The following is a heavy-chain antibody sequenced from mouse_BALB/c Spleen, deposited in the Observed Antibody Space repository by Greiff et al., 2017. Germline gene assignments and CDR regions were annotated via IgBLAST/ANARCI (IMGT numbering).Heavy chain of an antibody. J-gene: IGHJ2*01. V-gene: IGHV5-6-4*01. Sequence: EVKVVESGGGLVKPGGSLKLSCAASGFTFSSYTMSWVRQTPEKRLEWVATISSGGSYTYYPDSVKGRFTISRDNAKNTLYLQMSSLKSEDTAMYYCTRDTYFDYWGQGTTLTVSS. CDR1: GFTFSSYT. CDR2: ISSGGSYT. CDR3: TRDTYFDY.